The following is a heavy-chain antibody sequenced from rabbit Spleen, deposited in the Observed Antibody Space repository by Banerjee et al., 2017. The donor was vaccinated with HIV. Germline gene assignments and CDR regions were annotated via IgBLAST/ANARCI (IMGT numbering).Heavy chain of an antibody. J-gene: IGHJ4*01. CDR1: GFTISSSHW. Sequence: QEQLVESGGGLVQPEGSLTLTCTASGFTISSSHWIWWVRRAPGKGLEWIACINIVTGKSVYASWAKGRFTMSRTSSTTVTLRMTSLTVADTATYFCTRDSGSGPYIDGYFNLWGPGTLVTVS. D-gene: IGHD1-1*01. V-gene: IGHV1S45*01. CDR2: INIVTGKS. CDR3: TRDSGSGPYIDGYFNL.